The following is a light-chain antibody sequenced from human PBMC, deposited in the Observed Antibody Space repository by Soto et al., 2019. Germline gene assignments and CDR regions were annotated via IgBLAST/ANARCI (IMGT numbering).Light chain of an antibody. Sequence: LSPGERATLSCRASQSVTTYLNWYQQKPGQAPRLLIYDASNRATGIPARFSGSGSGTDFTLTISSLEPEDFAVYYCQQRSNYITFGQGTRLQIE. V-gene: IGKV3-11*01. CDR1: QSVTTY. CDR2: DAS. CDR3: QQRSNYIT. J-gene: IGKJ5*01.